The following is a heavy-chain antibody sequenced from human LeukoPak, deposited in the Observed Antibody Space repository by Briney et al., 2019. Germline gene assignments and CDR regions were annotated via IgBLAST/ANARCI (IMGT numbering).Heavy chain of an antibody. Sequence: GASVKVSCKASGYTFTSYDINWVRQATGQGLEWMGIINPSGGSTSYAQKFQGRVTMTRDMSTSTVYMELSSLRSEDTAVYYCAREHGDLDYWGQGTLVTVSS. CDR1: GYTFTSYD. J-gene: IGHJ4*02. CDR2: INPSGGST. V-gene: IGHV1-46*01. D-gene: IGHD4-17*01. CDR3: AREHGDLDY.